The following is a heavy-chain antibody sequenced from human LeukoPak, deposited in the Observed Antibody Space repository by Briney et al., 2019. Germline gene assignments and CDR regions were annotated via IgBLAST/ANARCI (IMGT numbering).Heavy chain of an antibody. CDR3: ARDDSSTGIAAAGTLLDY. V-gene: IGHV1-46*01. CDR1: GYIFTNYY. D-gene: IGHD6-13*01. Sequence: ASVKVSCKASGYIFTNYYMHWVRQAPGQGLEWVGVINPDAGGTGYAQKFQGRVTMTRDTSTSTVYMEVISLTSEDTAVYYCARDDSSTGIAAAGTLLDYWGQGTLVTVSS. J-gene: IGHJ4*02. CDR2: INPDAGGT.